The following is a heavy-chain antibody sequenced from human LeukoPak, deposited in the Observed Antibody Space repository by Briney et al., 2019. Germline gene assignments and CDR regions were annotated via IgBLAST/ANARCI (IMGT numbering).Heavy chain of an antibody. Sequence: PSETLSLTCTVSGGSISSYHRSWIRQPPGKGLEWIGYIYYSGNTNYNPSLKSRVTISEDTSKNQFSLKLSSVTAADTAVYYCARHLLRLNSGSYFRAFDIWGQGTMVTVSS. J-gene: IGHJ3*02. CDR2: IYYSGNT. CDR1: GGSISSYH. D-gene: IGHD1-26*01. CDR3: ARHLLRLNSGSYFRAFDI. V-gene: IGHV4-59*08.